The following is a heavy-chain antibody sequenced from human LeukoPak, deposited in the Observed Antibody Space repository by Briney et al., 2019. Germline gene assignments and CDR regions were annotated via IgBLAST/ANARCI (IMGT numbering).Heavy chain of an antibody. J-gene: IGHJ4*02. Sequence: GGSLILSCAASGFTFSNYDMNWVRQAPGKGLEWVSCISTGSSYKYYADSVKGRFTISRDNAKNSLYLQMNSLRDEDTAVYCCARFDGRSGFGFDHWGQGTLVSVSS. D-gene: IGHD3-22*01. CDR1: GFTFSNYD. V-gene: IGHV3-21*01. CDR2: ISTGSSYK. CDR3: ARFDGRSGFGFDH.